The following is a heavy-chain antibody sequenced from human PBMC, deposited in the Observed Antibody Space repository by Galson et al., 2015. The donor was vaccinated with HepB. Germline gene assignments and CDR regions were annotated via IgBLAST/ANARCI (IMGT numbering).Heavy chain of an antibody. D-gene: IGHD6-13*01. J-gene: IGHJ4*02. CDR3: SRLGDFSGYSSR. CDR1: GFTFSGSA. Sequence: SLRLSCAASGFTFSGSAIHWVRQAPGKGPEWVGRIRSKAANYATAYVESLKGRFTISRDDSRNTAYLHTNNLKTEDTAVYYCSRLGDFSGYSSRWGQGTLVTVSS. V-gene: IGHV3-73*01. CDR2: IRSKAANYAT.